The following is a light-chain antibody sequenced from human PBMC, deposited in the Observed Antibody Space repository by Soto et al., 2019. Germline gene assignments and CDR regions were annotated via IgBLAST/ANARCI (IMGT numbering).Light chain of an antibody. Sequence: EIVLTQSPGTLSLSPGDRATLSCRASQSVSSIYLAWYQQRPGQAPRLLIYAASNRATAIPDRFSGSGSGTDYTLTISRLEHEDFAVYYCQQYGSSPLTFGGGTKVEIK. CDR3: QQYGSSPLT. V-gene: IGKV3-20*01. J-gene: IGKJ4*01. CDR1: QSVSSIY. CDR2: AAS.